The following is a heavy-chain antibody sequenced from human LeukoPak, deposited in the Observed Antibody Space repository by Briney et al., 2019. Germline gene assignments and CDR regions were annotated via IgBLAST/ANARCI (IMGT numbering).Heavy chain of an antibody. CDR2: ISHSGGT. J-gene: IGHJ6*03. CDR3: ARVVLANYYYMDV. V-gene: IGHV4-38-2*02. Sequence: SGTLSLTCSLSGYSISSGYYWGWIRQPPGKGLEWIGSISHSGGTFYTPSLKSRVTISVDPSKNQFSLKLSSVTAAVTAVYYYARVVLANYYYMDVWGKGTTVTVSS. D-gene: IGHD2-21*01. CDR1: GYSISSGYY.